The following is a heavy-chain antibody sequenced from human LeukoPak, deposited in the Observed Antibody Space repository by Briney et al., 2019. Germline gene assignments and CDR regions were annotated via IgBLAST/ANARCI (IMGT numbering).Heavy chain of an antibody. Sequence: GGSLRLSCAASGFTFSSYAMSWVRQAPGKGLEWVSAISGSGGSTYFADSVKGRFTISRDNSKNTLYLQMNSLRAEDTAVYYCAKFVSGSYYFDYWGQGTLVTVSS. D-gene: IGHD1-26*01. CDR2: ISGSGGST. J-gene: IGHJ4*02. V-gene: IGHV3-23*01. CDR1: GFTFSSYA. CDR3: AKFVSGSYYFDY.